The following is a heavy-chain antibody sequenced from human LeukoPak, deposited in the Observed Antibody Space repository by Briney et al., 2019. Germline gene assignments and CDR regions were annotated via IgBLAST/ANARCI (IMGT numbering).Heavy chain of an antibody. CDR2: IGWDGGGT. CDR1: GFTFDDYT. Sequence: GGSLRLSCAASGFTFDDYTMHWVRQAPGKGLEWVSLIGWDGGGTYYADSVKGRFTISRDNSKNSLYLQMNSLKTEDSAFYYCVKDKSGDGYNNYFDCWGQGTLVTVSS. V-gene: IGHV3-43*01. CDR3: VKDKSGDGYNNYFDC. D-gene: IGHD5-24*01. J-gene: IGHJ4*02.